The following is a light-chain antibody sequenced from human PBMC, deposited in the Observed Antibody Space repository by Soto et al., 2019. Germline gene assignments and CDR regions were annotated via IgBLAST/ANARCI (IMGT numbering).Light chain of an antibody. CDR1: QSISNW. Sequence: DIEMTQSPSTLSASVGDRVSITCRASQSISNWLAWYQQKPGKVPKLLMYKASTLESGVPSRFSGSRSGTEFSLTISGLQPDDFATYYCQQYNSYPVTFGQGTRLEIK. J-gene: IGKJ5*01. CDR2: KAS. V-gene: IGKV1-5*03. CDR3: QQYNSYPVT.